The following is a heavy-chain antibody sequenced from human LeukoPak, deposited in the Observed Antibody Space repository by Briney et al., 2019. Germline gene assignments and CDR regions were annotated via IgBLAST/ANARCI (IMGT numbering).Heavy chain of an antibody. CDR2: ISRSSSYI. Sequence: GGSLRLSCAASGFTFSSYSMNWVRQAPGKGLEWVSSISRSSSYIYYADSMKGRFTISRDNAKNSLYLQMNSLRAEDTAVYYCATSRYTVTDEPYYYYYXXDVXXXGXXVTV. CDR1: GFTFSSYS. D-gene: IGHD4-17*01. J-gene: IGHJ6*03. CDR3: ATSRYTVTDEPYYYYYXXDV. V-gene: IGHV3-21*01.